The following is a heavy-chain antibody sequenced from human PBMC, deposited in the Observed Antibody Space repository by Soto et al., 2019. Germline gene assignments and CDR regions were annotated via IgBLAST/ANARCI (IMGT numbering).Heavy chain of an antibody. D-gene: IGHD3-16*01. V-gene: IGHV1-3*01. CDR2: INAGNGNT. J-gene: IGHJ4*02. Sequence: ASVKVSCKASGYNFTSYAMHWVRQAPGQRLEWMGWINAGNGNTKYSQKFQGRVTITRDTSASTAYMELSSLRSEDTAVYYCARGHGISITTNPLYDYWGQGTLVTVSS. CDR1: GYNFTSYA. CDR3: ARGHGISITTNPLYDY.